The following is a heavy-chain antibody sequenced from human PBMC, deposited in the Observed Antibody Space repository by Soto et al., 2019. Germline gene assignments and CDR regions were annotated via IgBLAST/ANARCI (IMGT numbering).Heavy chain of an antibody. CDR1: GFTFSGSA. J-gene: IGHJ4*02. V-gene: IGHV3-73*01. Sequence: GGSLRLSCAASGFTFSGSAMHWVRQASGKGLEWVGRIRSKANSYATAYAASVKGRVTISRDDSKNTAYLQMKSLKTEDTAVYYCTRHSGSEQLAHISSQPGDYWGQGTLVTVSS. CDR3: TRHSGSEQLAHISSQPGDY. D-gene: IGHD6-6*01. CDR2: IRSKANSYAT.